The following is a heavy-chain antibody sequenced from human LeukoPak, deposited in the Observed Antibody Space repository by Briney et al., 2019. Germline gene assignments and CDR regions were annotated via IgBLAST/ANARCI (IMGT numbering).Heavy chain of an antibody. CDR1: GYTFTGYY. CDR2: INPNSGGT. Sequence: GASVKVSCKASGYTFTGYYMHWGRRAAGQGLEWMGRINPNSGGTNYAQKFQGRVTITRDTSISTAYMELTTLRSDDTAVYYCARGPIVLMVYAIPHFDYWGQGTLVTVSS. J-gene: IGHJ4*02. CDR3: ARGPIVLMVYAIPHFDY. D-gene: IGHD2-8*01. V-gene: IGHV1-2*06.